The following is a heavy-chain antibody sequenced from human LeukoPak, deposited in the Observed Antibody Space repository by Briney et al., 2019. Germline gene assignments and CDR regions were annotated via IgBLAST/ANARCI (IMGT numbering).Heavy chain of an antibody. D-gene: IGHD4-23*01. CDR3: ARDAKYGGVDY. J-gene: IGHJ4*02. Sequence: GGSLRLSCAASGFIFSSYWMHWVRQAPGKGLVWVSRINSDGSSTNYADSVKGRFTISRDNAKNTLYLQMNSLRAEDTAVYYCARDAKYGGVDYWGQGTLVTVSS. V-gene: IGHV3-74*01. CDR1: GFIFSSYW. CDR2: INSDGSST.